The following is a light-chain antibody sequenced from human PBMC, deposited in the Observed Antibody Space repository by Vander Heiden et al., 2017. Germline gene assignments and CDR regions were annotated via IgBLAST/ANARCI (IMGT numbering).Light chain of an antibody. CDR3: QQYKSYPWT. V-gene: IGKV1-5*03. Sequence: DIQMTQSPSTLSGSVGDTVTITGRASLSITRYLAWFQQKPGKAPKLLMFKASDLENGVPSRFRGSGFGTEFALTITSLQPDDFATYYCQQYKSYPWTFGQGTKVEVK. CDR2: KAS. J-gene: IGKJ1*01. CDR1: LSITRY.